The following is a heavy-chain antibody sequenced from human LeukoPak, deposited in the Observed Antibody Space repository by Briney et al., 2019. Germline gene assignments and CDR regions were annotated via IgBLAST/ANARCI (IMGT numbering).Heavy chain of an antibody. CDR3: ASRDGMDV. V-gene: IGHV3-48*01. CDR2: ISSSSNTI. J-gene: IGHJ6*02. CDR1: GFTFNYFS. Sequence: PGGSLRLSCAASGFTFNYFSVNWVRQAPGRGLEWVSYISSSSNTIYYADSVKGRFTISRDNSKNTLYLQMNSLRAEDTAVYYCASRDGMDVWGQGTTVTVSS. D-gene: IGHD5-24*01.